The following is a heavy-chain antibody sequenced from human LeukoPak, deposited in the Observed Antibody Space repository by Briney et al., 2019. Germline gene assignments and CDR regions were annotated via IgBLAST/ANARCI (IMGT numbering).Heavy chain of an antibody. J-gene: IGHJ2*01. CDR2: ISYDGSNK. CDR1: GFTFSSYG. Sequence: GGSLRLSCAASGFTFSSYGMNWVRQAPGKGLEWVAVISYDGSNKDYADSVKGRFTISRDNSKNTLYLQMNSLRAEDTAVYYCAKEKDYYDSSGYPREYFDLWGRGTLVIVSS. V-gene: IGHV3-30*18. CDR3: AKEKDYYDSSGYPREYFDL. D-gene: IGHD3-22*01.